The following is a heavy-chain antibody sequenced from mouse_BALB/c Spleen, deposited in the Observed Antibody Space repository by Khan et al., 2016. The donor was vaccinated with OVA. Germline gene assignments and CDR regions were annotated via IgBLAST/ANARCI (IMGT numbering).Heavy chain of an antibody. CDR2: INTYTGEP. CDR1: GYTFTNYG. V-gene: IGHV9-1*02. CDR3: ARISSYWYSDV. D-gene: IGHD6-2*01. J-gene: IGHJ1*01. Sequence: QIQLVQSGPELKKPGETVKISCKASGYTFTNYGMNWVKQAPGKGLKWMGWINTYTGEPTYADDFKGRFVFSLETSASTAYLQISNLKNEDMTTDFCARISSYWYSDVWGAGTPVTVSA.